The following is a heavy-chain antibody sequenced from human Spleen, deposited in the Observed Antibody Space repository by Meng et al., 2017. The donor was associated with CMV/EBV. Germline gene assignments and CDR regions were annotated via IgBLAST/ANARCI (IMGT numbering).Heavy chain of an antibody. Sequence: GESLKISCEVSGFSLNRYNMNWVRQAPGKGLEWVSSSSSSRVFIYYADSLKGRFTISRDNAKNSLYLQMNSLRAEDTAVYYCASWPPDRYCSGGSCYSSDAFDIWGQGTMVTVSS. V-gene: IGHV3-21*01. CDR1: GFSLNRYN. J-gene: IGHJ3*02. CDR3: ASWPPDRYCSGGSCYSSDAFDI. CDR2: SSSSRVFI. D-gene: IGHD2-15*01.